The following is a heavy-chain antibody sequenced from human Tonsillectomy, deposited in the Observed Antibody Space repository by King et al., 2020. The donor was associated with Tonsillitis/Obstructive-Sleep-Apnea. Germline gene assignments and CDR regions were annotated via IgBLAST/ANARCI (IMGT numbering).Heavy chain of an antibody. CDR2: ISSSSSTI. CDR1: GFTFSSYS. D-gene: IGHD6-13*01. Sequence: VQLVESGGGLVQPGGSLRLSCAASGFTFSSYSMNWVRQAPGEGLEWVSYISSSSSTIYYADSVKGRFTISRDNAKNSLYLQMNSLRDEDTAVYYCARDESAAAGTSTAYYCMDVWGKGTTVTVSS. CDR3: ARDESAAAGTSTAYYCMDV. J-gene: IGHJ6*03. V-gene: IGHV3-48*02.